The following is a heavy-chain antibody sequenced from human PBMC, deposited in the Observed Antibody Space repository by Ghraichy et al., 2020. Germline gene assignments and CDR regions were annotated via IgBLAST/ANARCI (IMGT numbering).Heavy chain of an antibody. CDR3: ARGIRFRELTLGY. Sequence: SETLSLTCAVYGGSFSGYYWSWIRQPPGKGLEWIGEINHSGSTNYNPSLKSRVTISVDTSKNQFSLKLSSVTAADTAVYYCARGIRFRELTLGYWGQGTLVTVSS. CDR2: INHSGST. CDR1: GGSFSGYY. J-gene: IGHJ4*02. V-gene: IGHV4-34*01. D-gene: IGHD3-10*01.